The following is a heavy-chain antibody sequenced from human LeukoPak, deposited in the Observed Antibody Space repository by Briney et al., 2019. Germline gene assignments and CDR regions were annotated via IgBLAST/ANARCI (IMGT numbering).Heavy chain of an antibody. CDR1: GYSFISNW. CDR2: IYPGDSDT. Sequence: GESLKISCKGSGYSFISNWIGRARQMPGKGLEWIGIIYPGDSDTRYSPSFQGQVTISADKSISPAYLQWSSLKASATAMYYCASFGIAAAGTVDYWGQGTLVTVSS. V-gene: IGHV5-51*01. J-gene: IGHJ4*02. CDR3: ASFGIAAAGTVDY. D-gene: IGHD6-13*01.